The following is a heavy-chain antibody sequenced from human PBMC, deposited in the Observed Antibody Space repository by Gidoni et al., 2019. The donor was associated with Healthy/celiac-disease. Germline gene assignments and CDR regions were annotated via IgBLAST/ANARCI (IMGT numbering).Heavy chain of an antibody. CDR3: AKDREAAAGMEFDY. J-gene: IGHJ4*02. CDR1: GFTFSSYA. V-gene: IGHV3-23*01. D-gene: IGHD6-13*01. CDR2: ISGSGGST. Sequence: EVQLLESGGGLVQPGGSLRLSGAASGFTFSSYAMSWVRQAPGKGREWFSAISGSGGSTYYADSVKGRFTISRDNSKNTLYLQMNSLRAEDTAVYYCAKDREAAAGMEFDYWGQGTLVTVSS.